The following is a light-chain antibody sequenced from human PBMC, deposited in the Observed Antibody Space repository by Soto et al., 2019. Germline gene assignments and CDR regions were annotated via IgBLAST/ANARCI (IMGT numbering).Light chain of an antibody. Sequence: QSALAQPASVSGSPGQSITISCTGTSGDIGAFNYVSWYQQHPGKAPKLLIYEVNNRPSGISDRFSASKSGNTASLTISGLQSEDEADYYCNSYTTTTTVIFGGGTQLTVL. J-gene: IGLJ7*01. CDR3: NSYTTTTTVI. CDR2: EVN. CDR1: SGDIGAFNY. V-gene: IGLV2-14*01.